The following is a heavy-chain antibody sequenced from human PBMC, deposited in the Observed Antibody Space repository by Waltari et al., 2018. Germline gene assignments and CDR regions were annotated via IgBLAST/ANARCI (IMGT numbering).Heavy chain of an antibody. CDR1: GFTFSSYW. Sequence: EVQLVESGGGLVQPGGSLRLSCAASGFTFSSYWMSWVRQAPGKGLEWVANIKQDGSVQYYVDSVKGRFTISRDQAQNSLYLQMNSLRAEDTAVYYCARDSGSRPFYYYGMDVWGQGTTVTVSS. D-gene: IGHD3-10*01. CDR2: IKQDGSVQ. J-gene: IGHJ6*02. V-gene: IGHV3-7*01. CDR3: ARDSGSRPFYYYGMDV.